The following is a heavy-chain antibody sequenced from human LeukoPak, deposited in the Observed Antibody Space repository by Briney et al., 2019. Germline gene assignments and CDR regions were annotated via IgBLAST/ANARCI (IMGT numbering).Heavy chain of an antibody. CDR1: GFTFSNFA. D-gene: IGHD5-24*01. V-gene: IGHV3-23*01. CDR2: ISDSGGDT. J-gene: IGHJ4*02. Sequence: GGSLRLSCAASGFTFSNFAMSWVRQAPGKGLEWVSTISDSGGDTYYADSVKGRFTVSRDNSKKTLYLHMDSLRAEDTAVYYCARGNGYNPYFDYWGQGTLVAVSS. CDR3: ARGNGYNPYFDY.